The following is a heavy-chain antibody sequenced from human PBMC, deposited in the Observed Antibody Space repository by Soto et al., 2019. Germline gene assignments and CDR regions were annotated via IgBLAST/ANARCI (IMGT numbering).Heavy chain of an antibody. D-gene: IGHD1-7*01. CDR1: GASIRSYA. J-gene: IGHJ4*02. CDR2: IYYNGSP. V-gene: IGHV4-59*01. CDR3: ARDKGAASTTERFDF. Sequence: SETLCLTCTVSGASIRSYAWSWIRQPPGKGLEWIGYIYYNGSPNYNPSLKSRVTISVDTSKNQVSLHLSTVTAADTAVYYCARDKGAASTTERFDFWGQGILVTVSS.